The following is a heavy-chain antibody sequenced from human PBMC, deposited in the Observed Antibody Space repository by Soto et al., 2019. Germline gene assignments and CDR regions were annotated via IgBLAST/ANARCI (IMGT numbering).Heavy chain of an antibody. J-gene: IGHJ6*02. D-gene: IGHD3-10*01. V-gene: IGHV4-30-4*01. CDR1: GGSISSGDYY. Sequence: ASETLSLTCTVSGGSISSGDYYWSWIRQPPGKGLEWIGYIYYSGSTYYNPSLKSRVTISVDTSKNQFSLKLSSVTAADTAVYYCASRSITMVRGVISGRLPTDYGMDVWGQGTTVTVSS. CDR3: ASRSITMVRGVISGRLPTDYGMDV. CDR2: IYYSGST.